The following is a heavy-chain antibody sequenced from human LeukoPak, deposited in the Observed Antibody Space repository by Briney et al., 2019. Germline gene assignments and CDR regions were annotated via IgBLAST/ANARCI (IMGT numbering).Heavy chain of an antibody. D-gene: IGHD6-19*01. J-gene: IGHJ3*02. CDR3: ARHVEWLVRLDAFDI. Sequence: PSETLSLTCTVSGGSISSSSYYWGWIRQPPGKGLEWIGSIYYSGSTYYNPSLKSSVTISVDTSKNQFSLKLSSVTDADTAVYYCARHVEWLVRLDAFDIWGQGTMVTVSS. CDR1: GGSISSSSYY. CDR2: IYYSGST. V-gene: IGHV4-39*01.